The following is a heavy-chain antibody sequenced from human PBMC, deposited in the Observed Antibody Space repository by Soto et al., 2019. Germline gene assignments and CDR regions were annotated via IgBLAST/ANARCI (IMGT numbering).Heavy chain of an antibody. Sequence: GGSLRLSCAASGITVSSNYMSWVRPAPGKGLEWVSVIYSGGSTYYADSVKGRFTISRDNSKNTLYLQMNSLRAEDTAVYYCARERPPGIAAAALNDYYYYGMDVRGQGTTVTVSS. D-gene: IGHD6-13*01. CDR1: GITVSSNY. J-gene: IGHJ6*02. CDR2: IYSGGST. V-gene: IGHV3-53*01. CDR3: ARERPPGIAAAALNDYYYYGMDV.